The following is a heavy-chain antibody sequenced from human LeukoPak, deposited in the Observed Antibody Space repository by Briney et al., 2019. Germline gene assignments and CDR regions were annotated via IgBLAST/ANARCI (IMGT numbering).Heavy chain of an antibody. CDR2: ISSSSSTI. J-gene: IGHJ3*02. CDR3: ARGFVVVPAAIGGDAFDI. D-gene: IGHD2-2*01. V-gene: IGHV3-48*02. Sequence: GGSLRLSCAASGFTVSNNYMNWVRQAPGKGLEWVSYISSSSSTIYYADSVKGRFTISRDNAKNSLYLQMNSLRDEDTAVYYCARGFVVVPAAIGGDAFDIWGQGTMVTVSS. CDR1: GFTVSNNY.